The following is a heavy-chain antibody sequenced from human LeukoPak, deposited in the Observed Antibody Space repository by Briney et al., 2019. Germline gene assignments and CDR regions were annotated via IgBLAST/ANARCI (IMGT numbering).Heavy chain of an antibody. Sequence: SETLSLTCTVSGASVSGSAYYWGWIRQPPGKGLEWIGSIYYSGYTYYNPSLKSRVTISVDTSKNQFSLKLSSATAADTAVYYCARSLGYFDWLLMVDYWGQGTLVTVSS. CDR2: IYYSGYT. V-gene: IGHV4-39*01. CDR1: GASVSGSAYY. CDR3: ARSLGYFDWLLMVDY. J-gene: IGHJ4*02. D-gene: IGHD3-9*01.